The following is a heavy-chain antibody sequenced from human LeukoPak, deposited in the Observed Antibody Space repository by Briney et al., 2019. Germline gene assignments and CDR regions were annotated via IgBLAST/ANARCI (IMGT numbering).Heavy chain of an antibody. CDR2: ISDSGGRT. CDR1: GFTFSSYA. V-gene: IGHV3-23*01. D-gene: IGHD1-26*01. J-gene: IGHJ4*02. CDR3: ARAVPRGSYNY. Sequence: GGSLRLSCAASGFTFSSYAMSWVRQAPGKGLEWVSAISDSGGRTYYADSVKGRFTISRDNSKNTLYLQMNSLRAEDTAVYYCARAVPRGSYNYWGQGTLVTVSS.